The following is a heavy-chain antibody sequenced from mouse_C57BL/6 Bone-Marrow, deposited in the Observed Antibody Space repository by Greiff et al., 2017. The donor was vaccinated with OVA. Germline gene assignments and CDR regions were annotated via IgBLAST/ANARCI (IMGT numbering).Heavy chain of an antibody. CDR1: GYTFTDYE. J-gene: IGHJ4*01. D-gene: IGHD2-2*01. V-gene: IGHV1-15*01. CDR2: LDPETGGT. Sequence: QVQLQQSGAELVRPGASVTLSCKASGYTFTDYEMHWVKQTPVHGLEWIGALDPETGGTAYNQKFKGKAILTADKSSSTAYMELRSLTSEDSAVYYCTRSGYGYDDYYAMDYWGQGTSVTVSS. CDR3: TRSGYGYDDYYAMDY.